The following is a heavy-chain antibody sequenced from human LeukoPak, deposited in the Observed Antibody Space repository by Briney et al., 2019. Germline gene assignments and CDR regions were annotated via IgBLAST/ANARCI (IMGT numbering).Heavy chain of an antibody. D-gene: IGHD3-10*01. CDR2: TYYSGTT. Sequence: PSETLSLTCTVSGGSISSRDYYWGWIRQPPGKGLEWIGTTYYSGTTYYNPSLKSRVTISVDTSRSQFSLTLTSVTAADTAVYYCAKGRSGSPTDYWGQGTLVTVSS. CDR3: AKGRSGSPTDY. V-gene: IGHV4-39*01. J-gene: IGHJ4*02. CDR1: GGSISSRDYY.